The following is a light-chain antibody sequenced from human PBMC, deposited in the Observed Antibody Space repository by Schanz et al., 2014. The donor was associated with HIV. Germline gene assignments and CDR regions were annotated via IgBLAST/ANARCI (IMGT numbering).Light chain of an antibody. V-gene: IGLV2-14*01. CDR2: DVS. Sequence: QSALTQPASMSGSPGQSITISCTGTSSDVGGYNYVSWYQQHPGKAPKVMIYDVSNRPSGVSNRFSGSKSGNTASLTISGLQPEDEAVYYCSSYTSSSTPYVFGSGTKLTVL. J-gene: IGLJ1*01. CDR3: SSYTSSSTPYV. CDR1: SSDVGGYNY.